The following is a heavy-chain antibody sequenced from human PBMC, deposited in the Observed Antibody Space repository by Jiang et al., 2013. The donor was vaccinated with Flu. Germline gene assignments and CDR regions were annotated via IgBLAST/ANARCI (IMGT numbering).Heavy chain of an antibody. J-gene: IGHJ1*01. CDR3: ASGYSSSWYAEYFQH. CDR2: IYPGDSDT. Sequence: PGKGLEWMGIIYPGDSDTRYSPPSQGQVTISADKSISTAYLQWSSLKASDTAMYYCASGYSSSWYAEYFQHWGQGTLVTVSS. D-gene: IGHD6-13*01. V-gene: IGHV5-51*01.